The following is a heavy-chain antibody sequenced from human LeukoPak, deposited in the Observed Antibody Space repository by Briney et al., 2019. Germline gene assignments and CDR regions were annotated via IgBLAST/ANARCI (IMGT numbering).Heavy chain of an antibody. CDR1: GYTFTSYD. J-gene: IGHJ4*02. Sequence: GASVKVSCKASGYTFTSYDINWVRQATGQGLEWMGYMNPDSGNTGYAQNLQGRVTMTVNTSITTAYMELSSLRSEDTAVYYCARELRRDKYWGQGTLVTVSS. CDR3: ARELRRDKY. CDR2: MNPDSGNT. V-gene: IGHV1-8*01. D-gene: IGHD1-1*01.